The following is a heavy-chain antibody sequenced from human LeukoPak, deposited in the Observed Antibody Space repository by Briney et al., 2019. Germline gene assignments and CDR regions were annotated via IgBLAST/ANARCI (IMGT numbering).Heavy chain of an antibody. J-gene: IGHJ3*02. D-gene: IGHD3-22*01. CDR2: IWYDGSNK. CDR3: ARDREGIVVPDDAFDI. Sequence: GGSLRLSCVASGFTFSSSWMSWVRQAPGKGLEWVAVIWYDGSNKYYADSVKGRFTISRDNSKNTLYLQMNSLRAEDTAVYYCARDREGIVVPDDAFDIWGQGTMVTVSS. V-gene: IGHV3-33*08. CDR1: GFTFSSSW.